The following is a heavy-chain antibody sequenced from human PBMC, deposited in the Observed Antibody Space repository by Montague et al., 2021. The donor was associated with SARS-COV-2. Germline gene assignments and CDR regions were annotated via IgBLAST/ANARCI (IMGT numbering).Heavy chain of an antibody. D-gene: IGHD6-19*01. CDR3: ASGWAFDP. J-gene: IGHJ3*01. CDR1: GGSTASRY. Sequence: SETLSLTCTVSGGSTASRYWNWICQSPRPGPEWIGYVYYNGDTKYNPYLRSRVTLSIDTSENQFSLWLNSVTAADTAVYFCASGWAFDPWGQGRLVTVSS. V-gene: IGHV4-59*08. CDR2: VYYNGDT.